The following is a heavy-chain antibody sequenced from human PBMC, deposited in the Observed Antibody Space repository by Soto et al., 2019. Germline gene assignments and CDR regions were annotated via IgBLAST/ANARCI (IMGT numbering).Heavy chain of an antibody. J-gene: IGHJ4*02. Sequence: QVQLVESGGAVVQPGRSLRLSCAASGFTFSNHALQWVRQAPGKGLEWVAVISYDGGTQDYADSVRGRFTISRDKSKDTVYLQMNRLRTEATAVYFCARAQDTGMITPADYWGQGTLVTVSS. CDR2: ISYDGGTQ. D-gene: IGHD5-18*01. V-gene: IGHV3-30-3*01. CDR1: GFTFSNHA. CDR3: ARAQDTGMITPADY.